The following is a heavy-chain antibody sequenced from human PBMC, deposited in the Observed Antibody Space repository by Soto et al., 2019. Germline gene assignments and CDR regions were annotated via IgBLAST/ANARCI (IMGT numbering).Heavy chain of an antibody. Sequence: PSETLSLTCTVSGGSISSYYWSWIRQPPGKGLEWIGYIYYSGSTNYNPSLKSRVTISVDTSKNQFSLKLSSVTAADTAVYYCARRTGPVTTPLNAFDIWGQGTMVTVSS. CDR2: IYYSGST. J-gene: IGHJ3*02. CDR3: ARRTGPVTTPLNAFDI. V-gene: IGHV4-59*08. CDR1: GGSISSYY. D-gene: IGHD4-17*01.